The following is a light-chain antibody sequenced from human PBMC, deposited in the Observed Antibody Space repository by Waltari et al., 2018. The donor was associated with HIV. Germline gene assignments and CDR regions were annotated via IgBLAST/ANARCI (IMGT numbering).Light chain of an antibody. CDR2: DVN. CDR3: SSYGGVASYLI. V-gene: IGLV2-11*01. J-gene: IGLJ2*01. CDR1: SSDIGAYDY. Sequence: HSALTQPRSVSGSPGQSVTISCTGTSSDIGAYDYVSWFQKFQGRAPKLLIFDVNKRPSGCPERFSGFKSGDTASLTISGLQPDDESDYFCSSYGGVASYLIFGGGTTLTVL.